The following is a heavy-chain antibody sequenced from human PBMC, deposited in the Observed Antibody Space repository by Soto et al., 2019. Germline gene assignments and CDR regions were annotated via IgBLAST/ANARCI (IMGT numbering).Heavy chain of an antibody. D-gene: IGHD1-26*01. V-gene: IGHV3-33*01. CDR3: ARDNADGSYYFDY. Sequence: QVQLVESGGGVVQPGRSLRLSCAASGFTFSSYGMHWVRQAPGKGLEWVAIIWHDGTNKYYADFVKGRFTVSRDNSKNTLYLQIISLTAEDTAVYYCARDNADGSYYFDYWGQGTLVTVSS. CDR1: GFTFSSYG. CDR2: IWHDGTNK. J-gene: IGHJ4*02.